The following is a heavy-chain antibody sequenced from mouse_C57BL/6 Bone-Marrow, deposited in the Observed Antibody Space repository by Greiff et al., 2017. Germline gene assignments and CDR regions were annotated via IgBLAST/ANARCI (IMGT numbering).Heavy chain of an antibody. CDR3: ARSYYYGSKGY. D-gene: IGHD1-1*01. V-gene: IGHV1-54*01. Sequence: QVQLQQSGAELVRPGTSVKVSCKASGYAFTNYLIEWVKQRPGQGLEWIGVINPGSGGTNYNEKFKGKATLTADKSSSTAYMQLSSLTSEDSAVYFCARSYYYGSKGYWGQGTTLTVSS. CDR1: GYAFTNYL. CDR2: INPGSGGT. J-gene: IGHJ2*01.